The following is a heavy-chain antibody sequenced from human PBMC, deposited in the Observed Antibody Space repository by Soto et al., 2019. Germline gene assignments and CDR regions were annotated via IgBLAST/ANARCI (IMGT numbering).Heavy chain of an antibody. D-gene: IGHD3-10*01. CDR2: INSDGSST. Sequence: PVGSLRLSCAASGFTFSTYWMHWVRQVPGKGLVWVSRINSDGSSTNYADSVKGRFTISRDNAKNTLYLQMNSLSAEDTAMYYCARAGVSSTIRNAFDMWGQGTMVTVSS. J-gene: IGHJ3*02. CDR1: GFTFSTYW. CDR3: ARAGVSSTIRNAFDM. V-gene: IGHV3-74*01.